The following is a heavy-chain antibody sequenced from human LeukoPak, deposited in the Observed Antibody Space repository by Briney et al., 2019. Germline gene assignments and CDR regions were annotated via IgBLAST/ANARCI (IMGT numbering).Heavy chain of an antibody. CDR3: ARHYGYSSSAEVY. CDR1: GYRFTSYW. CDR2: IDPSDAYT. Sequence: GESLKISCKGSGYRFTSYWISWVLQMPGKGLEWMGRIDPSDAYTNYSPSFQGHVTISSDKSIKTAYLQWSSLTASDTAMYYCARHYGYSSSAEVYWGQGTLVTVSS. V-gene: IGHV5-10-1*01. J-gene: IGHJ4*02. D-gene: IGHD6-13*01.